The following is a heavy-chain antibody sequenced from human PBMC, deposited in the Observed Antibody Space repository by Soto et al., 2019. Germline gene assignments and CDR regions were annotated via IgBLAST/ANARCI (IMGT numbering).Heavy chain of an antibody. D-gene: IGHD2-2*01. Sequence: ASVKVSCKASGYTFTDYYMHWVRQAPGQGLEWMGWINPNSGGTNYAQKFQGWVTMTRDTSISTAYMELSRLRSDDTAVYYCAREDIVLVPAANDTYYYDYGMDVWGQGTTVTVS. CDR3: AREDIVLVPAANDTYYYDYGMDV. V-gene: IGHV1-2*04. CDR2: INPNSGGT. CDR1: GYTFTDYY. J-gene: IGHJ6*02.